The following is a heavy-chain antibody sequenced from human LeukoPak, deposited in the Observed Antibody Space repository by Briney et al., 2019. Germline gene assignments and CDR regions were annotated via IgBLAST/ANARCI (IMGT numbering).Heavy chain of an antibody. D-gene: IGHD2-2*01. CDR2: MNPNSGNT. Sequence: ASVKVSCKASGYTFTNYDINWVRQATGQGLEWMGWMNPNSGNTGYAQKFQGRVTITRNTSISTAYMELSSLRSEDTAVYYCARLTLYCSSTSCDGAFDPWGQGTLVTVSS. CDR1: GYTFTNYD. CDR3: ARLTLYCSSTSCDGAFDP. J-gene: IGHJ5*02. V-gene: IGHV1-8*03.